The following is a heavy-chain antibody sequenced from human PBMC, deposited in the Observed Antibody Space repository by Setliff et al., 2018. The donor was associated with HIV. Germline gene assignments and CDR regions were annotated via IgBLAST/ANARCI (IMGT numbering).Heavy chain of an antibody. CDR2: IYHTGGT. J-gene: IGHJ3*02. Sequence: LTCTVSGGSVTSYYWSWIRQSPEKGLEWIGYIYHTGGTSYNPSLTRRVTISADTSKNQFSLNLTSVTAADTAVYYCARKNYGGAFDIWGRGTMVTVSS. CDR3: ARKNYGGAFDI. V-gene: IGHV4-59*02. D-gene: IGHD3-16*01. CDR1: GGSVTSYY.